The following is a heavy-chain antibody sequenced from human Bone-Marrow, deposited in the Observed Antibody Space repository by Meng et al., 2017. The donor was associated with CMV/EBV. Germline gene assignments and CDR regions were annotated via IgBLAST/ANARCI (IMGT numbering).Heavy chain of an antibody. D-gene: IGHD2-2*01. CDR1: GYTFTGYY. CDR3: ARELWDLGYCSSTSCRGGTGVAD. Sequence: ASVKVSCKASGYTFTGYYMHWVRQAPGQGLEWMGWINPNSGGTDYAQKFQGRVTMTRDTSISPAYMELSRLRSDDTAVYYCARELWDLGYCSSTSCRGGTGVADWGPGNLVNIAS. CDR2: INPNSGGT. V-gene: IGHV1-2*02. J-gene: IGHJ4*02.